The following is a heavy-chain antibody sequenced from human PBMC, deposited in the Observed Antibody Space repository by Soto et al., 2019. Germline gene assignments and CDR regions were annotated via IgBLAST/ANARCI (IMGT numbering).Heavy chain of an antibody. CDR2: ISYDGSNK. J-gene: IGHJ4*02. D-gene: IGHD3-22*01. V-gene: IGHV3-30*18. CDR3: GKDSDSSGYYPHFDY. CDR1: GFTFSSYG. Sequence: PGGSLRLSCAASGFTFSSYGMHWVRQAPGQGVEWVAVISYDGSNKSYANSGKGRFTISRDNSKNTLYLQMNGLRAEDTAVYYCGKDSDSSGYYPHFDYWGQGTLVTVSS.